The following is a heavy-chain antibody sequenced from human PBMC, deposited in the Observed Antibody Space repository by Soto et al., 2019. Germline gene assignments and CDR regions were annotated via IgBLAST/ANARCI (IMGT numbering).Heavy chain of an antibody. CDR1: GGTFSSYA. CDR3: ASSPYYDFWSGYYLYYYYGMDV. CDR2: IIPIFSTA. V-gene: IGHV1-69*13. Sequence: SVKVSCKASGGTFSSYAISWVRKAPGQGLEWMGGIIPIFSTANYAQKFQGRVTITADESTSTAYMELGSLRSEDTAVYYCASSPYYDFWSGYYLYYYYGMDVWGQGTTVTVSS. D-gene: IGHD3-3*01. J-gene: IGHJ6*02.